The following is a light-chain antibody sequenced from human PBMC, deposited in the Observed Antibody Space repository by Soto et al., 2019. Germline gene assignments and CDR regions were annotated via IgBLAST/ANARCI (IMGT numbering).Light chain of an antibody. Sequence: QSALTQPASVSGSPGQSITISCTGTSSDVGDYNYVSWYQQHPGKATKLMIYDVSNRPSGVSNRFSGSKSGNTASLTISGLQAEDEAEYYCSSYASSSTLVFGTGTKVTV. CDR3: SSYASSSTLV. J-gene: IGLJ1*01. V-gene: IGLV2-14*01. CDR2: DVS. CDR1: SSDVGDYNY.